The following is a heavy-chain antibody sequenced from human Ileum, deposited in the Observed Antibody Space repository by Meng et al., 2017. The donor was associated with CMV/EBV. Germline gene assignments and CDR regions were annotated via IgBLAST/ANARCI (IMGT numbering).Heavy chain of an antibody. Sequence: GGSLRLSCKGSGYSFGNYWIGWVRQMPGKGLEWMGIIYPGDSDVRYSPSFQGQITISADKSISTAYLQWSSLRASDTAIYYCARQVFRSNWNSGEGPFDPWGQGTLVTVSS. D-gene: IGHD1-7*01. CDR1: GYSFGNYW. CDR2: IYPGDSDV. V-gene: IGHV5-51*01. CDR3: ARQVFRSNWNSGEGPFDP. J-gene: IGHJ5*02.